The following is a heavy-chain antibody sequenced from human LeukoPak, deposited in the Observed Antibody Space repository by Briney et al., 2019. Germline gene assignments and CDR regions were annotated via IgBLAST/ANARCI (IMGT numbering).Heavy chain of an antibody. CDR1: GGSISSGSYY. J-gene: IGHJ4*02. D-gene: IGHD4-23*01. Sequence: SQTLSLTCTVSGGSISSGSYYWSWIRQPAGKGLEWIGRIYTNGSTNYNPSLKSRVTISVDTSKNQFSLKLSSVTAADTAVYYCARVRWHFDYWGQGTRVTVSS. CDR2: IYTNGST. V-gene: IGHV4-61*02. CDR3: ARVRWHFDY.